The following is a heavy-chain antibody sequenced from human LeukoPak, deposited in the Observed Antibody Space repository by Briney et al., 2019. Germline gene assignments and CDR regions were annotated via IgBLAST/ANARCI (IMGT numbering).Heavy chain of an antibody. D-gene: IGHD2-15*01. J-gene: IGHJ4*02. V-gene: IGHV4-39*01. CDR3: ARRSFPLYFDS. Sequence: SETLSLTCTVSGGSVSSSPSYWDWIRQPPGKGLEWIGTFSYSGYTHYNPSLGGRVTMSLDTSKNQLSLRLTSVTAADTAIFYCARRSFPLYFDSWGQGTLVTVSS. CDR1: GGSVSSSPSY. CDR2: FSYSGYT.